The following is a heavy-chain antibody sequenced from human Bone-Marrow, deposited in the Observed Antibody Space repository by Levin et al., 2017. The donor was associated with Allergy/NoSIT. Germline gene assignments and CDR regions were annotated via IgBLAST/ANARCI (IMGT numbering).Heavy chain of an antibody. Sequence: TGGSLRLSCVASGFTFGNAWMNWVRQAPGKGLQWVGRIKGKTDGGTTDYAAPVKGRFTISRDDSKKTLYLQMNSLKTEDTAIYYCTTRSHWGQGTLVTVCS. J-gene: IGHJ4*02. CDR1: GFTFGNAW. CDR2: IKGKTDGGTT. V-gene: IGHV3-15*01. CDR3: TTRSH.